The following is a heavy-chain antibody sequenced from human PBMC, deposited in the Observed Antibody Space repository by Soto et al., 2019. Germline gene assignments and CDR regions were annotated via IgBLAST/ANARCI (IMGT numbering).Heavy chain of an antibody. CDR2: IKQDGSEI. D-gene: IGHD2-2*01. Sequence: AGSLTLSCAPSGFTVSSYSMSWVRQGPGKGPEWVANIKQDGSEIYYVDSVKGRFTISRDNAKSSLYLQMTSLRAEDTVVYHCAKSLSAIPGDSWGQGTLVTAPQ. J-gene: IGHJ4*02. V-gene: IGHV3-7*05. CDR3: AKSLSAIPGDS. CDR1: GFTVSSYS.